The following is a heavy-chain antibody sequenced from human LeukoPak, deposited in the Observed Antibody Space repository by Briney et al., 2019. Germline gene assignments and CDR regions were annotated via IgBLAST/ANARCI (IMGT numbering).Heavy chain of an antibody. D-gene: IGHD7-27*01. CDR3: ARDRPNWGIDC. CDR1: GFTFSSYA. J-gene: IGHJ4*02. V-gene: IGHV3-64*04. CDR2: ISSNGGST. Sequence: GGSLRLSCSASGFTFSSYAMHWVRQAPGKGLEYVSAISSNGGSTYYADSVKGRFTMSRDNAKSSLFLQMNSLRDEDTAVYYCARDRPNWGIDCWGQGTLVTVSS.